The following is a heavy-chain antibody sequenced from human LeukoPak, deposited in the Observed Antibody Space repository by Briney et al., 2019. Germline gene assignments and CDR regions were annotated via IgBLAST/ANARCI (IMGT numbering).Heavy chain of an antibody. Sequence: ASVKVSCKASGGTFSSYAISWVRQPPGQGLEWMGRIIPIFGIANYAQKFQGRVTITADKSTSTAYMELSSLRSEDTAVYYCARSVDYYDSSGYLYFDYWGQGTLVTVSS. CDR3: ARSVDYYDSSGYLYFDY. CDR2: IIPIFGIA. CDR1: GGTFSSYA. V-gene: IGHV1-69*04. D-gene: IGHD3-22*01. J-gene: IGHJ4*02.